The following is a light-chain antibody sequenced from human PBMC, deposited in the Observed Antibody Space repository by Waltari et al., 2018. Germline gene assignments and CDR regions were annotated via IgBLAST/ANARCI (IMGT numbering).Light chain of an antibody. CDR2: KEN. J-gene: IGLJ3*02. CDR1: PFSPPL. Sequence: SYELTQPPSASVSTGQTANITCSGAPFSPPLGYWYQQKRGQAPVLVIYKENERASGIPERFSGSSSGKTVTLTISGVQAEDEADYYCQSADNSGTALLFGGGTKLTV. V-gene: IGLV3-25*03. CDR3: QSADNSGTALL.